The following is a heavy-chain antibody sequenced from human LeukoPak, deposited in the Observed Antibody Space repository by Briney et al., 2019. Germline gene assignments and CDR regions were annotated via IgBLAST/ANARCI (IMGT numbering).Heavy chain of an antibody. CDR1: GFTFSNAW. V-gene: IGHV3-30*02. Sequence: GGSLRLSCAASGFTFSNAWMSWVRQAPGKGLEWVAFIRHDGSNKYYADSVEGRCTISRDNSKKTVYLQMNSLRTEDTAVYYCAKDRWLQGYFDYWGQGTLVTVSS. D-gene: IGHD5-24*01. CDR2: IRHDGSNK. J-gene: IGHJ4*02. CDR3: AKDRWLQGYFDY.